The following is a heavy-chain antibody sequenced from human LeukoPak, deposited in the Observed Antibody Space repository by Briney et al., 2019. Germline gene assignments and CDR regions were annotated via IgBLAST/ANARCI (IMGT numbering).Heavy chain of an antibody. CDR2: ISGSGDNT. D-gene: IGHD6-13*01. V-gene: IGHV3-21*01. Sequence: GGSLRLSCAASGFTFSNYAMNWVRQAPGQGLEWVSGISGSGDNTYYADYVKGRFTISRDNAKNSLYLQMISLKAEDTAVYYCARVRGIAAAEGSYWGQGTPVTVSS. CDR1: GFTFSNYA. J-gene: IGHJ4*02. CDR3: ARVRGIAAAEGSY.